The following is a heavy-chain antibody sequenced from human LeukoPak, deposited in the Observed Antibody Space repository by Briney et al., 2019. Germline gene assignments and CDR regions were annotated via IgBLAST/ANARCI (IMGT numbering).Heavy chain of an antibody. V-gene: IGHV3-30*03. Sequence: SCKASGGTFSSYGMHWVRQAPGKGLEWVAVISYDGSNKYYADSVKGRFTISRDNSKNTLYLQMNSLRAEDTAVYYCARSHPGYCSGGSCRQFDYRGQGTLVTVSS. CDR3: ARSHPGYCSGGSCRQFDY. D-gene: IGHD2-15*01. J-gene: IGHJ4*02. CDR2: ISYDGSNK. CDR1: GGTFSSYG.